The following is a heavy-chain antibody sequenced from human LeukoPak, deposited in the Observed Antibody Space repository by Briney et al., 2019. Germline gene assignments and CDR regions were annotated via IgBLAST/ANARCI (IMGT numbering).Heavy chain of an antibody. D-gene: IGHD2-21*02. CDR1: GFSFSTQR. CDR3: AKSRGHIVVVTATD. Sequence: GGSLRLSCAASGFSFSTQRMHWVRQAPGKGLVWVSYVNIDERITGYADSVKGRFTISRDNSKNTLYLQMSSLRAEDTAIYYCAKSRGHIVVVTATDWGQGTQVTVSS. CDR2: VNIDERIT. V-gene: IGHV3-74*01. J-gene: IGHJ4*02.